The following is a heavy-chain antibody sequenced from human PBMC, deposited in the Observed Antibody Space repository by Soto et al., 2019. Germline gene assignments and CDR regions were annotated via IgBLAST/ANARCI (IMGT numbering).Heavy chain of an antibody. J-gene: IGHJ6*02. Sequence: QVQLVQSGAEVKKPVSSVKVSCKASGGTFSSYAISWVRQAPGQGLEWMGGIIPIFGTANYAQKFQGRVTITADKPTSTAYMELSSLRSEDTAVYYCAREGGCTNGVCYPHYGMDVWGQGTTVTVSS. V-gene: IGHV1-69*06. D-gene: IGHD2-8*01. CDR2: IIPIFGTA. CDR1: GGTFSSYA. CDR3: AREGGCTNGVCYPHYGMDV.